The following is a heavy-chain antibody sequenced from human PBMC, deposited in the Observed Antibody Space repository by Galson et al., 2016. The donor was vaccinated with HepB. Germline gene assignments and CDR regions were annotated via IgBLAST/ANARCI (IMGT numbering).Heavy chain of an antibody. D-gene: IGHD6-13*01. V-gene: IGHV3-21*01. J-gene: IGHJ5*02. CDR2: ISSDSSDI. CDR1: GFSFRSYI. CDR3: AAGSHRYWFDP. Sequence: SLRLSCAASGFSFRSYIMNWVRQAPGKGLQWVSSISSDSSDIYYPDSVKGRFIISRDNAKNSLYLQMNNLTAEDTAVYRCAAGSHRYWFDPWGQGTLVTVSS.